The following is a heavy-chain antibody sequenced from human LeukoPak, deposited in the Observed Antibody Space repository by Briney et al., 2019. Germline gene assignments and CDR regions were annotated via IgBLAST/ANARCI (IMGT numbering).Heavy chain of an antibody. CDR1: GGSISTYY. D-gene: IGHD6-13*01. V-gene: IGHV4-59*08. CDR2: IYYTGST. CDR3: ARRRGSSWPIDY. J-gene: IGHJ4*02. Sequence: SETLSLTCTVSGGSISTYYWTWIRQPPGKGLEWIGNIYYTGSTNYNPSLWSRVTISVNPSTNHFSPKLSSVTAADTAVYYCARRRGSSWPIDYWGQGTLVTVSS.